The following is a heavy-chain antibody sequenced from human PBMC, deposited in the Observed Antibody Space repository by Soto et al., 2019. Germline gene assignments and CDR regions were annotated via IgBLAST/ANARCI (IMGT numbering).Heavy chain of an antibody. CDR3: AASATARGGIDY. V-gene: IGHV3-7*01. CDR2: INQDESEK. Sequence: EVQLVESGGGLVQPGGSLRLSCAASGFTFRDYWMSWLRQAPGSGLEWVANINQDESEKYYVDSVKGRFTISRDNDKNSLYLQMNSRRAEDTAVYYCAASATARGGIDYWGQGTLVTVSS. J-gene: IGHJ4*02. CDR1: GFTFRDYW. D-gene: IGHD2-21*02.